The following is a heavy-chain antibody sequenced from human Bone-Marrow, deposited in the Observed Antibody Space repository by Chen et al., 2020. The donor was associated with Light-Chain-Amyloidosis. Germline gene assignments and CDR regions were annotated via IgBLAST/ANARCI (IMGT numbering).Heavy chain of an antibody. CDR1: GGTFSSYA. D-gene: IGHD5-12*01. V-gene: IGHV1-69*05. Sequence: QVQLVQSGAEVKKPGSSVKVSCKASGGTFSSYAISWVRQAPGQGLGWMGGIIPSFGTANYSQKFQGRVTITTDESTSTAYMELSSLRSEDTAVYYCARGGGSTIRRGGPDYWGQGTLVTVSS. CDR2: IIPSFGTA. J-gene: IGHJ4*02. CDR3: ARGGGSTIRRGGPDY.